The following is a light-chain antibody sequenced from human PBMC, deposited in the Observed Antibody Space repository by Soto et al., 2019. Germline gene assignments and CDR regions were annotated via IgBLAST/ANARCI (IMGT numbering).Light chain of an antibody. CDR1: QGIRNG. Sequence: DIQMTQSPSSLSASVGDRVTITCRASQGIRNGLGWYQQKPGKAPKRLIYAASSLQSGVPSRFSGSGSGTEFTLTISSLQPEDFATYSCLQHNTYPLTFGQGTKLEIK. CDR3: LQHNTYPLT. CDR2: AAS. J-gene: IGKJ2*01. V-gene: IGKV1-17*01.